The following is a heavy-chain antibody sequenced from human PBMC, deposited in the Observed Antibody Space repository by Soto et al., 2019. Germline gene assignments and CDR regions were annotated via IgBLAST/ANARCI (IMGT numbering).Heavy chain of an antibody. J-gene: IGHJ6*02. CDR1: GDSISSYY. V-gene: IGHV4-59*01. Sequence: SETLSLTCTVSGDSISSYYWNWIRRPPGKGLEWIGYIHHSGNTNYNPSLKSRLTMSVDTSKNQFSLNLSSVTAADSAVYFCAREQTSYGMDAWGQGTTVTVSS. CDR2: IHHSGNT. CDR3: AREQTSYGMDA.